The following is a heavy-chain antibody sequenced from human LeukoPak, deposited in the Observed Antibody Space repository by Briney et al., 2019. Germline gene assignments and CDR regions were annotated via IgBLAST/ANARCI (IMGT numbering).Heavy chain of an antibody. CDR3: TRIEQGITIFGVVSNYMDV. CDR1: GFTFGDYA. CDR2: IRSKAYGGTT. V-gene: IGHV3-49*04. Sequence: GGSLRLSCTASGFTFGDYAMSWVRQAPEKGLEWVGFIRSKAYGGTTEYAASVKGRFTISRDDSKSIAYLQMNSLKTEDTAVYYCTRIEQGITIFGVVSNYMDVWGKGTTVTVSS. J-gene: IGHJ6*03. D-gene: IGHD3-3*01.